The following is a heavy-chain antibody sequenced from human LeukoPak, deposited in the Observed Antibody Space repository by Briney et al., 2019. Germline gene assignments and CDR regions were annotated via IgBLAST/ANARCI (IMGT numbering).Heavy chain of an antibody. J-gene: IGHJ6*02. CDR3: AREYIVVVTAPMGDYGMDV. CDR2: IKQDGSEK. CDR1: GFTFSSYW. V-gene: IGHV3-7*01. Sequence: PGGSLRLSCAASGFTFSSYWMSWVRQAPGKGLEWVANIKQDGSEKYYVDSVKGRFTISRDNAKNSLYLQMNSLRAEDTAVYYCAREYIVVVTAPMGDYGMDVWGQGTTVTVSS. D-gene: IGHD2-21*02.